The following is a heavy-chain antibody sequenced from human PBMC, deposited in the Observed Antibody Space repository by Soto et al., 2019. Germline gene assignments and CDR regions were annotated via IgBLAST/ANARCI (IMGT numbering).Heavy chain of an antibody. CDR1: GGTFNTYT. V-gene: IGHV1-69*02. CDR2: IIPMLTVT. CDR3: SIGSWSAETFDI. D-gene: IGHD2-2*01. Sequence: QVHLVQSGAEVKTPGSSVKVSCKAAGGTFNTYTLIWVRQAPGHGLEWMGRIIPMLTVTNSAQKFQGRVTLTADKSTGTAFMELTSLRSDDTAIYICSIGSWSAETFDIWGQGTMVTVSS. J-gene: IGHJ3*02.